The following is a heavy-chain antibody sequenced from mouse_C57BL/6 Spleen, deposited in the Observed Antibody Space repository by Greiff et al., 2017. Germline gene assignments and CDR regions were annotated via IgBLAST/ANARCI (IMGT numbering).Heavy chain of an antibody. V-gene: IGHV5-16*01. D-gene: IGHD2-4*01. J-gene: IGHJ2*01. CDR2: INYDGSST. CDR3: ARDYYDYDGFDY. Sequence: EVKLMESEGGLVQPGSSMKLSCTASGFTFSDYYMAWVRQVPEKGLEWVANINYDGSSTYYLDSLKSRFIISRDNAKNILYLQMSSLKSEDTATYYCARDYYDYDGFDYWGQGTTLTVSS. CDR1: GFTFSDYY.